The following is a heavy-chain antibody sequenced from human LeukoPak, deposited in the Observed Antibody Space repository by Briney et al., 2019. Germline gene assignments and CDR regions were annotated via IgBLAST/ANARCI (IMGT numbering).Heavy chain of an antibody. CDR2: ISGSGGST. V-gene: IGHV3-23*01. CDR3: ARARGDYDSSEYFDY. Sequence: GGSLRLSCAASGFTFSSYAMSWVRQAPGKGLEWVSAISGSGGSTYYADSVKGRFTISRDNSKNTLYLQMNSLRAEDTAVYYCARARGDYDSSEYFDYWGQGTLVTVSS. D-gene: IGHD3-22*01. J-gene: IGHJ4*02. CDR1: GFTFSSYA.